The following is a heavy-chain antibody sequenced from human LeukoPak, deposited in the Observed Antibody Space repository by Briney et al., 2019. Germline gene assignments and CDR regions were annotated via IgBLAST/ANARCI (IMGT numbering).Heavy chain of an antibody. CDR2: ISSYRGNT. D-gene: IGHD6-13*01. CDR3: AREGLWYSSSWSSGIDDFDI. J-gene: IGHJ3*02. Sequence: ASVKVSRKATGSTVTSYGINWVRQAPGQGLEWMGWISSYRGNTNYAQNLQGRVTLTTDTSTSTAYMELRSLRSDDTAVYFCAREGLWYSSSWSSGIDDFDIWGQGTMVTVSS. V-gene: IGHV1-18*04. CDR1: GSTVTSYG.